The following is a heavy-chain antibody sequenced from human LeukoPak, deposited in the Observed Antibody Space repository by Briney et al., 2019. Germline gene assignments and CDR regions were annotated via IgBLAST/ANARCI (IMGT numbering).Heavy chain of an antibody. D-gene: IGHD2-2*02. V-gene: IGHV3-21*01. J-gene: IGHJ4*02. Sequence: RWALRLSCAASGFTVIRHTMKWVRPAPGRGVAGVASISSCRSYTYHPASPKGRCNISRDNAKNSLYLQMNSLRAEDTAVYYCANRIYPGYWGQGTLVTVSS. CDR2: ISSCRSYT. CDR3: ANRIYPGY. CDR1: GFTVIRHT.